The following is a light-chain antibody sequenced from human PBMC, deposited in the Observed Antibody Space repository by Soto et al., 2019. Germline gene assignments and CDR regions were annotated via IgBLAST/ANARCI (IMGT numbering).Light chain of an antibody. CDR3: QKSQDNPLT. CDR2: GEK. V-gene: IGKV1-6*02. CDR1: KVITND. Sequence: SRSSXGASRGDRLSFIWRASKVITNDLVWYQQKPGKAXKXXXFGEKNLTSGVPSRFRGSGYGTEFTLTITTLQPEDAGLYYCQKSQDNPLTFGEGTSLEI. J-gene: IGKJ5*01.